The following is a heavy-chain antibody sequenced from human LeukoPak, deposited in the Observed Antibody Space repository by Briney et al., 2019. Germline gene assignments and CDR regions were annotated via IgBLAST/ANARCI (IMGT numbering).Heavy chain of an antibody. Sequence: GGSLRLSCAASGFTFGSYAMHWVRQAPGKGLVWVALISYDGSIKSYADSVKGRLTISRDDSKNTLYVQMNSLRTDDTAVYYCARGPYSSGWTTFDYWGQGILVTVSS. CDR2: ISYDGSIK. CDR1: GFTFGSYA. J-gene: IGHJ4*02. D-gene: IGHD6-19*01. CDR3: ARGPYSSGWTTFDY. V-gene: IGHV3-30*04.